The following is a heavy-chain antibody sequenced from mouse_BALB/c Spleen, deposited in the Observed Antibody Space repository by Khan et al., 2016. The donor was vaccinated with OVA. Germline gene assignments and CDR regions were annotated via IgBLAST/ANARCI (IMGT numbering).Heavy chain of an antibody. CDR2: ISSGSSSI. CDR1: GFTFSRFG. CDR3: ARDSNFDY. J-gene: IGHJ2*01. Sequence: EVELVESGGGLVQPGGSRKLSCAASGFTFSRFGMHWVRQAPEKGLEWVAYISSGSSSIYYADTVKGRFTISRDNPKNTLVLQMTSLRSDDTSMYYCARDSNFDYWGQGTTLTVSS. V-gene: IGHV5-17*02.